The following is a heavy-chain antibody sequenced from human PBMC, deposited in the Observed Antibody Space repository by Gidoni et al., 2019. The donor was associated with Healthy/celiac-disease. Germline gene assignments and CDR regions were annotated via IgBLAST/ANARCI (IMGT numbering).Heavy chain of an antibody. Sequence: HVQLVHSGAEVKKPGASVKLSCKAPGYTVTSYGCSWVRQAPGQGLEWMGWISAYNGNTNYAQKLKGRVTMTTDTSTRTAYMELRSLRSDDTAVYYCAREGIAAAGFGLEEVDYWGQGTLVTVSS. J-gene: IGHJ4*02. CDR1: GYTVTSYG. CDR3: AREGIAAAGFGLEEVDY. CDR2: ISAYNGNT. D-gene: IGHD6-13*01. V-gene: IGHV1-18*01.